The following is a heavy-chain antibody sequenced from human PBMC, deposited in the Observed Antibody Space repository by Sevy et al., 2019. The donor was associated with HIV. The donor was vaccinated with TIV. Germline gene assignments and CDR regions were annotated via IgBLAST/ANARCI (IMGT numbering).Heavy chain of an antibody. CDR3: ASGLGYCSGGSCYSVRRTYYYGMDV. J-gene: IGHJ6*02. D-gene: IGHD2-15*01. CDR1: GGSFSGYY. Sequence: GSLRLSCAVYGGSFSGYYWSWIRQPPGKGLEWIGEINHSGSANYNPSLKSRVTISVDTSKNQFSLKLSSVTAADTAVYYCASGLGYCSGGSCYSVRRTYYYGMDVWGQGTTVTVSS. V-gene: IGHV4-34*01. CDR2: INHSGSA.